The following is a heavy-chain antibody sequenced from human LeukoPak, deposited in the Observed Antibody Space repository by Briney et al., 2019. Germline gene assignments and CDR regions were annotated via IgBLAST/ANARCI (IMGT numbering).Heavy chain of an antibody. CDR1: GGSFSSYY. Sequence: PSETLSLTCAVYGGSFSSYYWGWIRQPPGKGLECIGSIYYSGSTYYNPSLKSRVTISVDTSKNQFSLKLSSVTAADTAVYYCASCPWFGEDVGYWGQGTLVTVSS. D-gene: IGHD3-10*01. J-gene: IGHJ4*02. CDR3: ASCPWFGEDVGY. V-gene: IGHV4-39*07. CDR2: IYYSGST.